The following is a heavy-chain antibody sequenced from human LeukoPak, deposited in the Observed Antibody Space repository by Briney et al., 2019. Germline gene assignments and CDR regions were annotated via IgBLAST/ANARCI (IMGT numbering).Heavy chain of an antibody. Sequence: GGSLRLSCAASGFTFSSYSMNWVRQAPGKGLEWVSSMSSSSSYIYYADSVKGRFTISRDNAKNSLYLQMNSLRAEDTAVYYCARSGAVDWCLDIWGQGTMVTVSS. V-gene: IGHV3-21*01. CDR3: ARSGAVDWCLDI. CDR1: GFTFSSYS. D-gene: IGHD3-9*01. CDR2: MSSSSSYI. J-gene: IGHJ3*02.